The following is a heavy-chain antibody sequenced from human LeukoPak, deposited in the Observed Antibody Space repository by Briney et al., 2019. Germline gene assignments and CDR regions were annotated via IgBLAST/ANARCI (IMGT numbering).Heavy chain of an antibody. Sequence: GGSLRLSCAASGFTFSNYAMHWVRQAPGKGLEWVAVISYDGSNKYYADSVKGRFTISRDNSKNTLYLQMNSLRAEDTAVYYCARVPLRYFDWLSSAAPFDYWGQGTLVTVSS. CDR1: GFTFSNYA. CDR3: ARVPLRYFDWLSSAAPFDY. V-gene: IGHV3-30*04. CDR2: ISYDGSNK. D-gene: IGHD3-9*01. J-gene: IGHJ4*02.